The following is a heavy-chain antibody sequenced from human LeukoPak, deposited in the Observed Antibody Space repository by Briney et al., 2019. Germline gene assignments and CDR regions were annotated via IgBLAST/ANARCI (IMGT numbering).Heavy chain of an antibody. CDR2: MNPNNGNT. CDR3: ARGRDSGSYYSYYYYHGMDV. Sequence: GASVKVSCKASGYTFTSYDVNWVRQATGQGPEWMGWMNPNNGNTAYAQKFQGRVTMTRNTSINTAYMELSSLRSEDTAMYYCARGRDSGSYYSYYYYHGMDVWGQGTTVSVSS. J-gene: IGHJ6*02. V-gene: IGHV1-8*01. CDR1: GYTFTSYD. D-gene: IGHD1-26*01.